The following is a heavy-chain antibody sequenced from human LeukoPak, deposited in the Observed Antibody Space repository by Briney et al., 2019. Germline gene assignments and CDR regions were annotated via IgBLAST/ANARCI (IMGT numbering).Heavy chain of an antibody. CDR1: GFIFTNYA. D-gene: IGHD6-13*01. J-gene: IGHJ3*02. V-gene: IGHV3-30-3*01. Sequence: GGSLRLSCVPSGFIFTNYAMHWVRQAPGKGLEWVTVISYDGGHKYYADSVKGRFTISRDNSKNTLYLQMNSLRAEDTAVYYCAKDREQQPLGGAFDIWGQGTMVTVSS. CDR3: AKDREQQPLGGAFDI. CDR2: ISYDGGHK.